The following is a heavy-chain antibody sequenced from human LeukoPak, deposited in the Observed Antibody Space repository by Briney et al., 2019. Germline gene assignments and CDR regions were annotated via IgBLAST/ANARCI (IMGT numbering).Heavy chain of an antibody. Sequence: SETLSLTCAVYGGSFSGYYRSWIRQPPGKGLEWIGEINHSGSTNYNPSLKSRVTISVDTSKNQFSLKLSSVTAADTAVYYCATYSSQRSEADYWGQGTLVTVSS. CDR1: GGSFSGYY. J-gene: IGHJ4*02. CDR2: INHSGST. CDR3: ATYSSQRSEADY. D-gene: IGHD6-19*01. V-gene: IGHV4-34*01.